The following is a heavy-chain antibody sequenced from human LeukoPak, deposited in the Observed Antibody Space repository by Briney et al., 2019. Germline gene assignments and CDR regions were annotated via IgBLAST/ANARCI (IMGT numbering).Heavy chain of an antibody. CDR3: ARGGWSPFDY. CDR1: GYSISSGYY. Sequence: PSETLSLTCTVSGYSISSGYYWGWIRQPPGKGLEWIGSIYHSGSTYYNPSLKSRVTISVDTSKNQFSLKLSSVTAADTAVYYCARGGWSPFDYWGQGTLVTVSS. CDR2: IYHSGST. V-gene: IGHV4-38-2*02. D-gene: IGHD3-3*01. J-gene: IGHJ4*02.